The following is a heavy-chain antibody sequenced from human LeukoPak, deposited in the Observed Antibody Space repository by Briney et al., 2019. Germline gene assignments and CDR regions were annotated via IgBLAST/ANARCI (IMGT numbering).Heavy chain of an antibody. J-gene: IGHJ4*02. Sequence: GGSLRLSCAASGFTFSSSAMSWVRQAPGKGLEWVSNISGSGSGGSTYYADSVKGRFTISRDNSKNTLYLQMNSLRAEDTAVYYCARTQPYFDYWGQGTLVTVSS. CDR3: ARTQPYFDY. CDR1: GFTFSSSA. V-gene: IGHV3-23*01. CDR2: ISGSGSGGST. D-gene: IGHD2-2*01.